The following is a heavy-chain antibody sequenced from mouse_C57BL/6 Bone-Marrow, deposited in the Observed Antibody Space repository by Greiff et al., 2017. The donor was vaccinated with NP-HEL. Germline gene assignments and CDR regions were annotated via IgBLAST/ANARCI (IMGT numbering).Heavy chain of an antibody. CDR1: GYTFTEYT. J-gene: IGHJ2*01. CDR3: ARHEEEDYYFDN. CDR2: FYPGSGSI. Sequence: VQLQQSGAELVKPGASVKLSCKASGYTFTEYTLHWVKQRSGKGLVWIGWFYPGSGSIKYNEQFKDKATLPADHSSRPVYMALSRLPSEDAAVYFCARHEEEDYYFDNWGQGTTRTGSS. V-gene: IGHV1-62-2*01.